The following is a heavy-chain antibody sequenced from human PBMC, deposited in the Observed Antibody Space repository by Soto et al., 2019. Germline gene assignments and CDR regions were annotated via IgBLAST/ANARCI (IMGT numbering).Heavy chain of an antibody. Sequence: QLQMQESGSGLVKTSQTLSLTCAVSGGSISSGGYSWSWIRQPPGKGLEWIGYIYHSGSTYYNPSLKSRVTISVDRSKNQFSLKLSSVTAADTAVYYCASSSSGGSSYGNDYWGPGTLVTVSS. J-gene: IGHJ4*02. CDR2: IYHSGST. CDR1: GGSISSGGYS. CDR3: ASSSSGGSSYGNDY. V-gene: IGHV4-30-2*01. D-gene: IGHD2-15*01.